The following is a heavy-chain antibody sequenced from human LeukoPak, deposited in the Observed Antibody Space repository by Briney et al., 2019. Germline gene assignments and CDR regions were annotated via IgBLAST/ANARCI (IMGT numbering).Heavy chain of an antibody. D-gene: IGHD2-2*01. Sequence: ASVKVSCKASGYTFTSYARHWVRQAPGQRLEWMGWLNAGNGNTKYSQKFQGRVTITRDTSASTAYMELSSLRSEDTAVYYCAVGYCSSTSCSFPFDYWGQGTLVTVSS. CDR2: LNAGNGNT. CDR1: GYTFTSYA. CDR3: AVGYCSSTSCSFPFDY. V-gene: IGHV1-3*01. J-gene: IGHJ4*02.